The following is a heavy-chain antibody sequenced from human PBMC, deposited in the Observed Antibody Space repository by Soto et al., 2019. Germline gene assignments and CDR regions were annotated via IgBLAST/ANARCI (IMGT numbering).Heavy chain of an antibody. J-gene: IGHJ6*04. D-gene: IGHD4-17*01. CDR2: MNPNSGNT. CDR3: ARGKRWYYGRDA. Sequence: QVQLVQSGAEVKKPGASVKVSCKASGYTFTSYDINWVRQATGQGLEWMGWMNPNSGNTGYAQKFQGRVTMTRNTPKSTAKRGRSSLKSEDRAVYYWARGKRWYYGRDAGGKGTT. V-gene: IGHV1-8*01. CDR1: GYTFTSYD.